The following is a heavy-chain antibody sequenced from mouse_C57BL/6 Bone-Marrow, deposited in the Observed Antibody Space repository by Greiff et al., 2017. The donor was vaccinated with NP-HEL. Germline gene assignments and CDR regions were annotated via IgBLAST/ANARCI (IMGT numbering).Heavy chain of an antibody. D-gene: IGHD1-1*01. CDR3: ASLLLRHYFDY. CDR1: GYAFSSSW. CDR2: IYPGDGDT. V-gene: IGHV1-82*01. J-gene: IGHJ2*01. Sequence: QVQLQQSGPDLVKPGASVKISCKASGYAFSSSWMNWVKQRPGQGLEWIGRIYPGDGDTNYNGKFKGQATLTADKSSSTAYMQRSSLTSEDSAVYFCASLLLRHYFDYWGQGTTLTVSS.